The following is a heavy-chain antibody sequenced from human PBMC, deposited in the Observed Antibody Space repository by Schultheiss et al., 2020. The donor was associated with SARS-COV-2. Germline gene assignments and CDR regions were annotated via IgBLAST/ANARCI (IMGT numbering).Heavy chain of an antibody. J-gene: IGHJ4*02. V-gene: IGHV1-2*04. CDR3: ATDRLGIGGFVHY. CDR2: INPKSGGT. Sequence: ASVKVSCKASGYTFIGFYIHWVRQAPGQGLEWMGWINPKSGGTNYAQQFQGWVTMTRDTSTSTAYMELSSLRSEDTAVYYCATDRLGIGGFVHYWGQGTLVTVSS. D-gene: IGHD7-27*01. CDR1: GYTFIGFY.